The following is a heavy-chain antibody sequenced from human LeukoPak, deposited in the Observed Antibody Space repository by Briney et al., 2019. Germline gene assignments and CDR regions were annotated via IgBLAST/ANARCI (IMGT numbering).Heavy chain of an antibody. D-gene: IGHD1-1*01. CDR1: GFIVSSNY. J-gene: IGHJ5*01. V-gene: IGHV3-53*01. CDR3: ARSQLGRSHLPEQFDS. CDR2: IYIGGST. Sequence: GGSLRLSCAASGFIVSSNYMNWVRQAPGKGLEWVSVIYIGGSTYYADSVKGRFTISRDNSKNTLYLQMNSLRAEDTAVYYCARSQLGRSHLPEQFDSWGQGTLVTVSP.